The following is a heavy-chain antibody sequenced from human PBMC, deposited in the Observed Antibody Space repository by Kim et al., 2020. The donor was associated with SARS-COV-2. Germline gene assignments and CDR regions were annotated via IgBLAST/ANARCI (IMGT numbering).Heavy chain of an antibody. J-gene: IGHJ5*02. CDR1: GGSIKTYY. CDR3: ARHLYGVIIVADNWFDP. CDR2: IYSSGNT. D-gene: IGHD3-3*01. Sequence: SETLSLTFTVSGGSIKTYYWSWIRQSPGKGLEWIGYIYSSGNTKYNPSLKSRLTISMDTSKSQISLKLTSMTAADTAVYYCARHLYGVIIVADNWFDPWGQGTLVTVSS. V-gene: IGHV4-59*08.